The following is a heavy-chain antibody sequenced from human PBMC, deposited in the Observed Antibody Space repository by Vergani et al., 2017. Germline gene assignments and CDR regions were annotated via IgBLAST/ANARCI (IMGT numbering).Heavy chain of an antibody. Sequence: QVQLQQWGAGLLKPSETLSLTCAVYGGSFSGYYWSWIRQPPGKGLEWIGEINHRGSTNYNPSLKSRVTISVDTSKNRLSLKLSAVTAADTAVYYCARHPRGILTGYYNWFDPWGQGTLVTVSS. CDR2: INHRGST. CDR3: ARHPRGILTGYYNWFDP. V-gene: IGHV4-34*01. CDR1: GGSFSGYY. J-gene: IGHJ5*02. D-gene: IGHD3-9*01.